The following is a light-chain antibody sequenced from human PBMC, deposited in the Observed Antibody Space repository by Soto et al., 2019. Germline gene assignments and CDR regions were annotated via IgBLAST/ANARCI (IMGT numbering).Light chain of an antibody. V-gene: IGLV2-14*01. CDR2: DVS. Sequence: QSALTQPASVSGSPGQSITISCTGTSIDVGGYNYVSWYQQHPGKAPKLMIYDVSNRPSGVSNRFSGSKSGNTASLTISGLQAEDEADYYCSSYTSSSLVVFGGGTQPSVL. CDR3: SSYTSSSLVV. CDR1: SIDVGGYNY. J-gene: IGLJ2*01.